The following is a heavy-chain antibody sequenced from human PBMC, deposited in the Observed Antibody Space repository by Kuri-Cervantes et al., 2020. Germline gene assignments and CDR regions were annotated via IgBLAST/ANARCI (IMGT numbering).Heavy chain of an antibody. CDR2: ISSSGSSI. D-gene: IGHD3-22*01. J-gene: IGHJ4*02. V-gene: IGHV3-48*04. Sequence: GGSLRLSCAASGFTFSSYSMNWVRQAPEKGLEWVSYISSSGSSIYYADSVKGRFTMSRDNAKNSLYLQMNSLRAEDAAVYYCGGGYYDSSGYYLGVGYWGQGTLVTVSS. CDR3: GGGYYDSSGYYLGVGY. CDR1: GFTFSSYS.